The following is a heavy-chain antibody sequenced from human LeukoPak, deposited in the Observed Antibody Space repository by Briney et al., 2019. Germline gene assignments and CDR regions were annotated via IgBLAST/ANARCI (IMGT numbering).Heavy chain of an antibody. CDR3: ARPKTLDYYDSSGYFDY. CDR1: GFTFTSYG. V-gene: IGHV3-33*01. J-gene: IGHJ4*02. CDR2: IWYDGSNK. D-gene: IGHD3-22*01. Sequence: GGSLRLSCAASGFTFTSYGVDWVRQAPGKGLGWVAVIWYDGSNKYYADSVKGRFTISRDNSKNTLYLQMNSLRAEDTAVYYCARPKTLDYYDSSGYFDYWGQGTLVTVSS.